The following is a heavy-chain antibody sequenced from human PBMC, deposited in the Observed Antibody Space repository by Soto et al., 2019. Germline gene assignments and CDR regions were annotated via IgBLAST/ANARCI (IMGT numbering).Heavy chain of an antibody. CDR1: GFTFSNAW. CDR2: IKSKADGGTT. V-gene: IGHV3-15*07. CDR3: TTDRERYMIVVAD. D-gene: IGHD3-22*01. J-gene: IGHJ4*02. Sequence: GGSLRLSCAASGFTFSNAWMNWVRQAPGKGLEWVGRIKSKADGGTTDYAAPVKGRFSISRDDSKNTLYLQMNSLKTEDTAVYYCTTDRERYMIVVADWGQGTLVTVSS.